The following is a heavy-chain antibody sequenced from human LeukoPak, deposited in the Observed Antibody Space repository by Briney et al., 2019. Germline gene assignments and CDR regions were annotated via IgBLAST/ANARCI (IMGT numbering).Heavy chain of an antibody. Sequence: QPGRSLRLSCAASGFTFDDYAMHWVRQAPGKGLEWVSGISWNGGSIGYADSVKGRFTISRDNAKNSLYLQMNSLRAEDTALYYCARASVVVAGLDYWGQGTLVTVSS. V-gene: IGHV3-9*01. J-gene: IGHJ4*01. CDR3: ARASVVVAGLDY. CDR2: ISWNGGSI. D-gene: IGHD2-15*01. CDR1: GFTFDDYA.